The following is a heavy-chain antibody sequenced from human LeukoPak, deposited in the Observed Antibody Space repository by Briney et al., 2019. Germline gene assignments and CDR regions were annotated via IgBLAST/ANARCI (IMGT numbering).Heavy chain of an antibody. CDR1: GGSISSYY. V-gene: IGHV4-4*07. CDR3: ARQSRYYGSGSYYVPGAFDI. D-gene: IGHD3-10*01. J-gene: IGHJ3*02. CDR2: IYTSGST. Sequence: RASETLSLTCTVSGGSISSYYWSWIRQPAGKGLEWIGRIYTSGSTNYNPSLKSRVTMSVDTSKNQFSLKLSSVTAADTAGYYCARQSRYYGSGSYYVPGAFDIWGQGTMVTVSS.